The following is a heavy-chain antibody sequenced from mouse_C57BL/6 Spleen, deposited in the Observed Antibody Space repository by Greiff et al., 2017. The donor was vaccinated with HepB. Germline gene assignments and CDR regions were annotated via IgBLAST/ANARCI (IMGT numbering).Heavy chain of an antibody. Sequence: VMLVESGGGLVKPGGSLKLSCAASGFTFSDYGMHWVRQAPEKGLEWVAYISSGSSTIYYADTVKGRFTISRDNAKNTLFLQMTSLRSEDTAMYYCARKAYYGSSHGYWGQGTTLTVSS. CDR2: ISSGSSTI. CDR1: GFTFSDYG. D-gene: IGHD1-1*01. V-gene: IGHV5-17*01. J-gene: IGHJ2*01. CDR3: ARKAYYGSSHGY.